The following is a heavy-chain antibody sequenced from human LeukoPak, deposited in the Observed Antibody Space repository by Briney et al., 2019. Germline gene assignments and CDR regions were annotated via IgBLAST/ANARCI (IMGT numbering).Heavy chain of an antibody. CDR2: ISSGGSTI. D-gene: IGHD3-3*01. J-gene: IGHJ4*02. V-gene: IGHV3-48*02. CDR3: ARDAYYDFWSGYL. CDR1: GFTFSSYS. Sequence: GGSLRLSCAASGFTFSSYSINWVRQAPGRGLVWVAYISSGGSTIYYADSVRGRFTISRDSARNSVYLQMNSLRDEDTAVYYCARDAYYDFWSGYLWGQGTLVTVSS.